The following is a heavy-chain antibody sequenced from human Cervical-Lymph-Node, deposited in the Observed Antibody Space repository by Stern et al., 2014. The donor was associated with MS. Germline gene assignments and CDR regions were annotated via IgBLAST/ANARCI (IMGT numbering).Heavy chain of an antibody. CDR3: ANAAALSCRSPSCYKAFEY. J-gene: IGHJ4*02. D-gene: IGHD2-2*02. Sequence: VQLVQSGGGVAQPGRSLRLSCAASGLTFSLSGMHWVRQAPGKGLDWVAVISYDGSDNYYGDSVKGRFTISRDNSKNTVYLQMNSLRAEDTAVYYCANAAALSCRSPSCYKAFEYWGQGILVTVSS. CDR2: ISYDGSDN. CDR1: GLTFSLSG. V-gene: IGHV3-30*18.